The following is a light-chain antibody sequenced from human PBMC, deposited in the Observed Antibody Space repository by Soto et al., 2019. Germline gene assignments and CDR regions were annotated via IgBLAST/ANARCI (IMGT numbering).Light chain of an antibody. V-gene: IGKV1-12*01. CDR3: QQTNSFPLT. CDR1: QRITSW. CDR2: SAS. Sequence: IQMTQSPSSLSASVGDRVTITSRASQRITSWLAWYQQKPGKAPKLLIYSASSLQSGVPSRFSGSGSGTYFTLTISSLQPEDFATYYCQQTNSFPLTFGGGTKVDIK. J-gene: IGKJ4*01.